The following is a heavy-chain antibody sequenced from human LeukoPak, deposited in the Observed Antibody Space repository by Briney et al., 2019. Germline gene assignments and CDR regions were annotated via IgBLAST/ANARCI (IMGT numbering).Heavy chain of an antibody. J-gene: IGHJ4*02. V-gene: IGHV4-39*01. CDR1: GGSISTSYYY. D-gene: IGHD6-6*01. Sequence: PSETLSLTCTVSGGSISTSYYYWDWIRQPPGKGLEWIAAVSFSGTSYYNPSLQSRLTVSKATSRNQFSLRLSSVTAADTAVYFCAGHDGQLAPPRHWGQGTLVTVSS. CDR2: VSFSGTS. CDR3: AGHDGQLAPPRH.